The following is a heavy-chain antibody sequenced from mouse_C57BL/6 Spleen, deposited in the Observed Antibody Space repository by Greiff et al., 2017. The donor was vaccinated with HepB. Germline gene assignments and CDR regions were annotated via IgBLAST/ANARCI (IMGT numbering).Heavy chain of an antibody. CDR1: GFSFNTYA. Sequence: EVKVVESGGGLVQPKGSLKLSCAASGFSFNTYAMNWVRQAPGKGLEWVARIRSKSNNYATYYADSVKDRFTISRDDSESMLYLQMNNLKTEDTAMYYCVREGRGPYWYFDVWGTGTTVTVSS. D-gene: IGHD3-3*01. CDR2: IRSKSNNYAT. J-gene: IGHJ1*03. CDR3: VREGRGPYWYFDV. V-gene: IGHV10-1*01.